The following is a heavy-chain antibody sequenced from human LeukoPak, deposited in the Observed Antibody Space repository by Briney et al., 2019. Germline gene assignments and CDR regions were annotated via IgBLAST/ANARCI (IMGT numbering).Heavy chain of an antibody. Sequence: ASVKVSCKASGGTFSGYAISWVRQAPGQGLEWMGRIFPMLDVTNSAQKFQGRVTITADKSTSTAYMVLSSLKSEDTAVYYCATSSSSGNYPYYFDSWGQGTLVTVSS. V-gene: IGHV1-69*04. CDR3: ATSSSSGNYPYYFDS. D-gene: IGHD1-26*01. J-gene: IGHJ4*02. CDR2: IFPMLDVT. CDR1: GGTFSGYA.